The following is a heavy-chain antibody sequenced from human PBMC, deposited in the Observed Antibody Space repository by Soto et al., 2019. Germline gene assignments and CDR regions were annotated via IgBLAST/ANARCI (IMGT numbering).Heavy chain of an antibody. J-gene: IGHJ6*02. CDR3: AKVIIAVALSHGMDV. D-gene: IGHD6-19*01. Sequence: SLRRSCAASGFTFSSYAMSWVRQAPGKGLEWVSAISGSGGSTYYADSVKGRFTISRDNSKNTLYLQMNSLRAEDTAVYYCAKVIIAVALSHGMDVWGQGTTVSVSS. CDR1: GFTFSSYA. V-gene: IGHV3-23*01. CDR2: ISGSGGST.